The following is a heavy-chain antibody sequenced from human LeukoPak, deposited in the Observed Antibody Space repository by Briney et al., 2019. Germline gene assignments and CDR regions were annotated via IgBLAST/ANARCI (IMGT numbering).Heavy chain of an antibody. CDR2: ISSSSSYI. CDR1: GFTFSSNW. CDR3: ARSVSISTYYDFWSGYYAANYFDY. D-gene: IGHD3-3*01. V-gene: IGHV3-21*01. Sequence: GGSLRLSCAASGFTFSSNWMHWVRQAPGKGLEWVSSISSSSSYIYYADSVKGRFTISRDNAKNSLYLQMNSLRAEDTAVYYCARSVSISTYYDFWSGYYAANYFDYWGQGTLVTVSS. J-gene: IGHJ4*02.